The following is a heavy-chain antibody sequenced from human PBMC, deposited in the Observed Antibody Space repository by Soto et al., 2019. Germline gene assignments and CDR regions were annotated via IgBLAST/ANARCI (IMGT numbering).Heavy chain of an antibody. V-gene: IGHV3-30*18. CDR1: GFTFSSYG. CDR3: AKIIAVAGNL. J-gene: IGHJ4*02. D-gene: IGHD6-19*01. CDR2: ISYDGSNK. Sequence: VGSLRLSCAASGFTFSSYGMHWVRQAPGKGLEWVAVISYDGSNKYYADSVKGRFTISRDNSKNTLYLQMNSLRAEDTAVYYCAKIIAVAGNLWGQGTLVTVSS.